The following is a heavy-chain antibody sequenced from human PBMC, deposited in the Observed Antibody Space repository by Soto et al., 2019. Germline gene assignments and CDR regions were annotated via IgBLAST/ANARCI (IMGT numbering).Heavy chain of an antibody. J-gene: IGHJ4*02. CDR2: IIPIFGTA. D-gene: IGHD4-17*01. CDR3: AREGWGDYRTYYFAY. Sequence: QVQLVQSGAAVKTPGSSVKVSCKAHGGNFSSYAISWVRQAPGQGLEWMGGIIPIFGTANYAQKCQGRVTITAEESTSTAYMELSSLRSEDTAVYYCAREGWGDYRTYYFAYWGQGTLVTVSS. CDR1: GGNFSSYA. V-gene: IGHV1-69*01.